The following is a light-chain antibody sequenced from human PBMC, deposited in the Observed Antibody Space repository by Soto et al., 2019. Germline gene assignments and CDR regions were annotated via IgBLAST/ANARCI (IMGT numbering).Light chain of an antibody. CDR1: QDITKY. CDR3: QHYDHLPIT. J-gene: IGKJ5*01. Sequence: DIQMTQSPSSLSASVGGSVTITRQASQDITKYLDWYKQKPGRAPRIMRYDASSLETGVPSRFSGSGSGTDFTLTISSLQPEDVETYYCQHYDHLPITFGQGTRLEIK. CDR2: DAS. V-gene: IGKV1-33*01.